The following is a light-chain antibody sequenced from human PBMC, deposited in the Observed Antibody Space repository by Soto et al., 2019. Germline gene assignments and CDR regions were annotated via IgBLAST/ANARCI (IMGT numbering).Light chain of an antibody. Sequence: IPMTQSQSSLSASAGAGVTITCRASQGISNYLAWYQQKPGKVPKLLIYDASNLETGVPSRFSGSGSGTDFTFTISSLQPEDIATYYCQLYDNLPLTFGGGTKVDIK. CDR1: QGISNY. CDR3: QLYDNLPLT. CDR2: DAS. J-gene: IGKJ4*01. V-gene: IGKV1-33*01.